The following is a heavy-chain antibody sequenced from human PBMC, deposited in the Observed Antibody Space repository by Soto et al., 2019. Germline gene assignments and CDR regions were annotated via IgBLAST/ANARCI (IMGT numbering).Heavy chain of an antibody. CDR3: ARLRDPLLFDWEWN. Sequence: NPSETLSLTCTVSGGSISSSSYYWGWIRQPPGKGLEWIGSIYYSGSTYYNPSLKSRVTISVDTSKNQFSLKLSSVTAADTAVYYCARLRDPLLFDWEWNWGQGTLVTSPQ. J-gene: IGHJ4*02. D-gene: IGHD3-9*01. CDR1: GGSISSSSYY. V-gene: IGHV4-39*01. CDR2: IYYSGST.